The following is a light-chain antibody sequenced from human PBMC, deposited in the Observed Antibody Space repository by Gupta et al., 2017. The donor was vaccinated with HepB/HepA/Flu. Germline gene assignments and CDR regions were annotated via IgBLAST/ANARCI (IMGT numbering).Light chain of an antibody. J-gene: IGKJ1*01. CDR1: QSILFDGKNKNY. V-gene: IGKV4-1*01. CDR2: WAS. Sequence: MVMNQLPDFLSVSVGGVPTSNCKSSQSILFDGKNKNYLAWYQQKPGQPPKLLIHWASTRESGVPDRFTGSGSGTDFTLTISSLQAEDVAVYYCQHYYGTLSTFGQGTKVEIK. CDR3: QHYYGTLST.